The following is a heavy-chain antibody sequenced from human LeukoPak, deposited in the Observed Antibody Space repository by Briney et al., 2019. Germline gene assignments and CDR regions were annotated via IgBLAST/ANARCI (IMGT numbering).Heavy chain of an antibody. D-gene: IGHD2-21*01. J-gene: IGHJ3*02. CDR1: GGSISSGDYY. CDR3: ARVPSVIDAFDI. V-gene: IGHV4-31*03. CDR2: IYYTGST. Sequence: HPSETLSLTCTVSGGSISSGDYYWSWIRQHPGKGLEWIAYIYYTGSTYYNPSLKSRLTISVDRSKNQFSLRLSSMTAADTAVYYCARVPSVIDAFDIWGQGTMVTVSS.